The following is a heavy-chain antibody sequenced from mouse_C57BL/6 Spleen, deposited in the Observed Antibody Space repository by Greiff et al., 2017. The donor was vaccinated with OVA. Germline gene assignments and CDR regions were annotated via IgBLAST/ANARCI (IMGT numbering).Heavy chain of an antibody. CDR3: ARWDDYYGSSGYAMDY. Sequence: QVQLKQSGPELVKPGASVKISCKASGYAFSSSWMNWVKQRPGKGLEWIGRIYPGDGDTNYNGKFKGKATLTADKSSSTAYMQLSSLTSEDSAVYFCARWDDYYGSSGYAMDYWGQGTSVTVSS. V-gene: IGHV1-82*01. CDR2: IYPGDGDT. D-gene: IGHD1-1*01. J-gene: IGHJ4*01. CDR1: GYAFSSSW.